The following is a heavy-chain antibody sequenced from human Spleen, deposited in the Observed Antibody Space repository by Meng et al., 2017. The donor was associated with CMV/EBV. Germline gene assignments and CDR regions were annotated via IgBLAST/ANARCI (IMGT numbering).Heavy chain of an antibody. CDR2: IIPILGIA. J-gene: IGHJ4*02. CDR3: ARASTTPLDY. V-gene: IGHV1-69*02. D-gene: IGHD1-1*01. Sequence: VSCKASGGTFSSYTIRWVRQAPGQGLEWMGRIIPILGIANYAQKFQGRVTITADKSTSTAYMELSSLRSEDTAVYYCARASTTPLDYWGQGTLVTVSS. CDR1: GGTFSSYT.